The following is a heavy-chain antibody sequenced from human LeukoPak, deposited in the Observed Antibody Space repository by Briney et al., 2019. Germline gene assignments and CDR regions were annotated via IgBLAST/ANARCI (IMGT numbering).Heavy chain of an antibody. Sequence: SETLSLTCAVYGGSFSGYYWSWIRQPPGKGLEWIGYIYYSGSTYYNPSLKSRVTISVDTSKNQFSLKLSSVTAADTAVYYCASGLELDYWGQGTLVTVSS. CDR3: ASGLELDY. CDR2: IYYSGST. V-gene: IGHV4-34*01. J-gene: IGHJ4*02. CDR1: GGSFSGYY.